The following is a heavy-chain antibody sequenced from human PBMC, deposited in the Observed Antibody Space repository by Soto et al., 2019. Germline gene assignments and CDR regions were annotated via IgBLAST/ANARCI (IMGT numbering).Heavy chain of an antibody. D-gene: IGHD1-1*01. J-gene: IGHJ3*02. CDR1: GYSFTSYW. V-gene: IGHV5-51*01. CDR2: TNPDDSDT. CDR3: ARRGNWYGGSFDI. Sequence: GESLKISCNGSGYSFTSYWIAWVRQMPGKGLEWMGITNPDDSDTKYSPSFQGQVTISADKSITTASLQWSSLKASDTAMYYCARRGNWYGGSFDIWGQGTMVTV.